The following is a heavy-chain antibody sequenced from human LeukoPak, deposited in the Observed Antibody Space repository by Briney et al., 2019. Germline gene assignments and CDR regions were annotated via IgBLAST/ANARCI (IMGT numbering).Heavy chain of an antibody. J-gene: IGHJ5*02. Sequence: PGGSLRLSCAASGFTFSDYYMSWIRQAPGKGLEWVSYISSSGSTIYYADSVKGRFTISRDNAKNSLYLQMNSLRAEDTAVYYCARDQAPHIVDDWFDPWGREPWSPSPQ. CDR3: ARDQAPHIVDDWFDP. CDR1: GFTFSDYY. D-gene: IGHD2-15*01. CDR2: ISSSGSTI. V-gene: IGHV3-11*01.